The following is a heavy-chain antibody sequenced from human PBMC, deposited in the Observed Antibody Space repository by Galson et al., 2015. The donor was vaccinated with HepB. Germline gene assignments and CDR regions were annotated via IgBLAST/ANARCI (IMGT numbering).Heavy chain of an antibody. CDR1: GFTFDDYA. D-gene: IGHD6-19*01. Sequence: SLRLSCAASGFTFDDYAMHWVRQAPGKGLEWVSGISWNSGSIGYADSVKGRFTISRDNAKNSLYLQMNGLRAEDTALYYCAKDIVPYSSGWNAFDIWGQGTMVTVSS. V-gene: IGHV3-9*01. CDR2: ISWNSGSI. J-gene: IGHJ3*02. CDR3: AKDIVPYSSGWNAFDI.